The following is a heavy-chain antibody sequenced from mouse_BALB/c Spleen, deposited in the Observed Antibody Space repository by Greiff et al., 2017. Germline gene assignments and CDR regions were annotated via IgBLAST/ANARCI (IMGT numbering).Heavy chain of an antibody. D-gene: IGHD3-3*01. CDR3: ARGDVGWYFDV. J-gene: IGHJ1*01. Sequence: VQLQESGAELTKPGASVKMSCKASGYTFTSYWMHWVKQRPGQGLEWIGYINPSTGYTEYNQKFKDKATLTADKSSSTAYMQLSSLTSEDSAVYYCARGDVGWYFDVWGAGTTVTVSS. V-gene: IGHV1-7*01. CDR2: INPSTGYT. CDR1: GYTFTSYW.